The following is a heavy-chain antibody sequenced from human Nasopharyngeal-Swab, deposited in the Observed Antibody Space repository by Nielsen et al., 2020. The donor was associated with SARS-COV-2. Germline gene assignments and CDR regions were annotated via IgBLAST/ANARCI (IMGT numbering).Heavy chain of an antibody. D-gene: IGHD3-10*01. CDR2: IYPGDSDT. CDR3: AKTYYYGSGRTIWFDP. V-gene: IGHV5-51*01. Sequence: KVSCKGSGYSFSNYWIAWVRQMPGKGLEWMGIIYPGDSDTRYSPSFQGQVTITADKSISTVYLQWSSLKASDTAMYYCAKTYYYGSGRTIWFDPWGQGTFGTVSS. CDR1: GYSFSNYW. J-gene: IGHJ5*02.